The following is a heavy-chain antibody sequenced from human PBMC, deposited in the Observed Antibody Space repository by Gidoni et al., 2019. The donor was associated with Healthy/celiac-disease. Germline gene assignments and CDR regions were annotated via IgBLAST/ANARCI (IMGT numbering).Heavy chain of an antibody. CDR1: GGSISSYY. D-gene: IGHD5-12*01. Sequence: QVQLQESGPGLVKPSETLSLTCTVSGGSISSYYWSWIRQPPGKGLEWIGYIYYSGSTNYNPSLKSRVTISVDTSKNQFSLKLSSVTAADTAVYYCARQVDYWYFDLWGRGTLVTVSS. CDR2: IYYSGST. V-gene: IGHV4-59*08. J-gene: IGHJ2*01. CDR3: ARQVDYWYFDL.